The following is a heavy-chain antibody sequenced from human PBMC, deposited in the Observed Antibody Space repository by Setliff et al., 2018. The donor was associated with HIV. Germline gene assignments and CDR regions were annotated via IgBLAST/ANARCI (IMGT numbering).Heavy chain of an antibody. CDR1: GYTFTSYG. Sequence: ASVKVSCKASGYTFTSYGISWVRQAPGQGLEWMGWISAYNGNTNYAQKLQGRVTMTTDTSTSTAYMELRSLRSDYTAVYYCARDQGTTVVTPVDYWGQGTLVTVSS. V-gene: IGHV1-18*01. CDR2: ISAYNGNT. J-gene: IGHJ4*02. D-gene: IGHD4-17*01. CDR3: ARDQGTTVVTPVDY.